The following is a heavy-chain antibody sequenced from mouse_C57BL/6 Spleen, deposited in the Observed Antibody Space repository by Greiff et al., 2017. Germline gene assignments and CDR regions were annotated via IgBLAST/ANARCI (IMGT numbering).Heavy chain of an antibody. Sequence: QVQLQQSGAELARPGASVQLSCKASGYTFTSYGISWVKQRTGQGLEWIGEIYPRSGNTYYNEKFKGKATLTADKSSSTAYMELRSLTSEDSAVYFCARGSNYAMDYWGQGTSVTVSS. V-gene: IGHV1-81*01. J-gene: IGHJ4*01. CDR1: GYTFTSYG. CDR3: ARGSNYAMDY. CDR2: IYPRSGNT.